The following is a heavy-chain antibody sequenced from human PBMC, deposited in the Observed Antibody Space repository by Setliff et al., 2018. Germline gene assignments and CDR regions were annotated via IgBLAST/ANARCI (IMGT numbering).Heavy chain of an antibody. CDR3: AADFPGGAFPFDY. V-gene: IGHV3-15*01. J-gene: IGHJ4*02. D-gene: IGHD2-8*02. CDR1: GFTFSNAW. Sequence: GSLRLSCAASGFTFSNAWMSWVRQAPGKGLEWVGRIKSKTDGGTTDYAAPVKGRFTISRDDSKNTLYLQMNNLKSEDTAVYYCAADFPGGAFPFDYLGQGTMVTVSS. CDR2: IKSKTDGGTT.